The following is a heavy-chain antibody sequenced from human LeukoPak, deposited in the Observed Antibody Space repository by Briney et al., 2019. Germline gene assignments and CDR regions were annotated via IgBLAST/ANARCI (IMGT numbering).Heavy chain of an antibody. D-gene: IGHD2-2*03. CDR2: INPSSDST. J-gene: IGHJ3*02. CDR3: ARGLDIAFDI. CDR1: GYTFTNYY. Sequence: ASVKVSCKASGYTFTNYYMHWVRQAPGQGLEWMGIINPSSDSTTYAQKFQGRVTMTRDTSTSTVYMELSSLRSEDTAVYYCARGLDIAFDIWGQGTMVTVSS. V-gene: IGHV1-46*01.